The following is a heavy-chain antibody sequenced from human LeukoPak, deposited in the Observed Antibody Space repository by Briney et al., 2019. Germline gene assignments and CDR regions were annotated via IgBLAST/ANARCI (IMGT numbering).Heavy chain of an antibody. V-gene: IGHV1-69*05. J-gene: IGHJ2*01. Sequence: SVKVSCKASGGTFSSYAISWVRQAPGQGLEWMGRIIPIFGTANYAHKFQGRVTITTDETTSTAYMELSSLRSEDAAVYYCARDQGYGDYPSYWYFDLWGRGTLVTVSS. CDR2: IIPIFGTA. D-gene: IGHD4-17*01. CDR3: ARDQGYGDYPSYWYFDL. CDR1: GGTFSSYA.